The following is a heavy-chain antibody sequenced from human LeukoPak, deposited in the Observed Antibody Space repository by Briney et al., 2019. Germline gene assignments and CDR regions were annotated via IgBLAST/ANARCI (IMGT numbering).Heavy chain of an antibody. Sequence: GGSLRLSCAAAGFTFSTYWMSWVRQAPGKGLEWVANIKQDGSEKHYVDSVKGRFTISRDNAKTSVYLQMNSLRAEDTAVYYCARGAGRYSSLTDYSGQGTQVIVSS. CDR2: IKQDGSEK. J-gene: IGHJ4*02. CDR1: GFTFSTYW. CDR3: ARGAGRYSSLTDY. V-gene: IGHV3-7*01. D-gene: IGHD6-13*01.